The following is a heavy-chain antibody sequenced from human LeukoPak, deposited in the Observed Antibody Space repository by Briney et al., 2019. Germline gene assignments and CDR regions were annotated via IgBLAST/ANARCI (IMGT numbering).Heavy chain of an antibody. Sequence: PGGSLRLSCAASGFTFSSYWMSWVRQAPGKGLEWVTNIKQDGSEKHYVDSVRGRFTISRDNAKNSLYLQMNSLRGEDTAVYYCARDGMGGTWNYWGQGTLVTVSS. CDR1: GFTFSSYW. CDR3: ARDGMGGTWNY. J-gene: IGHJ4*02. D-gene: IGHD3-16*01. CDR2: IKQDGSEK. V-gene: IGHV3-7*03.